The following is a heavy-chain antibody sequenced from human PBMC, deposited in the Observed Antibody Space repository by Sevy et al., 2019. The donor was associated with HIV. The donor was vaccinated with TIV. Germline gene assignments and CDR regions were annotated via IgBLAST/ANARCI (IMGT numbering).Heavy chain of an antibody. V-gene: IGHV4-59*01. CDR2: VYFTGNT. CDR1: GDSISSYF. J-gene: IGHJ4*02. CDR3: ARDSTTRPRVLDY. D-gene: IGHD1-1*01. Sequence: SENLSLTCSVSGDSISSYFWTWVRQSPGKGLEWIDNVYFTGNTDYSPSLKSRVTLSLDTSKSQFSLTLKSVTAADTAIYFCARDSTTRPRVLDYWGQGTLVTVSS.